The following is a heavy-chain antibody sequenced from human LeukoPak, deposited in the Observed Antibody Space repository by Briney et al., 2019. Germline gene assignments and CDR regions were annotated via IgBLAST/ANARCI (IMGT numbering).Heavy chain of an antibody. D-gene: IGHD6-19*01. Sequence: PGGSLSLSCAASGFAFSSYAMHWVRQAPGKGLEWVAVISYDGSNKYYADSVKGRFTISRDNSKNTLYLQMNSLRAEDTAVYYCAKPIAVAGYYFDYWGQGTLVTVSS. CDR1: GFAFSSYA. CDR3: AKPIAVAGYYFDY. J-gene: IGHJ4*02. V-gene: IGHV3-30-3*02. CDR2: ISYDGSNK.